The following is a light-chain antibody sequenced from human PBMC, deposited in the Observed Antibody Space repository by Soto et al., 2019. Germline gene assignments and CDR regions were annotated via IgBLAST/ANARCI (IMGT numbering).Light chain of an antibody. Sequence: EIVMTQSPATLSVSPGDRATLSCRASQSVSSNLAWYQQKPGQAPRLLIYGASTRATGIPARFSGSGSGTEFTITISSMQPEDFAVYYCQQYNNSPQTFGQGTKVEIK. CDR1: QSVSSN. CDR2: GAS. V-gene: IGKV3-15*01. CDR3: QQYNNSPQT. J-gene: IGKJ1*01.